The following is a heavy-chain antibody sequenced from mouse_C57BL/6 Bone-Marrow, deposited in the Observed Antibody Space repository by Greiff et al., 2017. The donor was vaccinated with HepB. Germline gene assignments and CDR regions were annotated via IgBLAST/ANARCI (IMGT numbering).Heavy chain of an antibody. CDR1: GFTFSDYG. Sequence: EVKLMESGGGLVQPGGSLKLSCAASGFTFSDYGMAWVRQAPRKGPEWVAFISNLAYSIYYADTVTGRFTISRENAKNTMYLEMSSLRSEDTAMYYCASDDGYSAWFAYWGQGTLVTVSA. D-gene: IGHD2-3*01. CDR3: ASDDGYSAWFAY. V-gene: IGHV5-15*01. CDR2: ISNLAYSI. J-gene: IGHJ3*01.